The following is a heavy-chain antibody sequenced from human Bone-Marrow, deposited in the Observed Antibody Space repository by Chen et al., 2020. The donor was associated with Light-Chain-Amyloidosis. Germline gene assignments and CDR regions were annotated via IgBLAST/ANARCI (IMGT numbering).Heavy chain of an antibody. J-gene: IGHJ4*02. CDR2: IRYDGSNK. CDR3: AKGHDYGDYGEYYFDD. V-gene: IGHV3-30*02. D-gene: IGHD4-17*01. Sequence: QVQLVESGGGVVQPGGSLRFSCAASGFTFSSYGIHWVRQAPGKGLEWVAFIRYDGSNKYSADSVKGRVTISRDNSKTALYLQMNSLRAEDTALYYCAKGHDYGDYGEYYFDDWGQGALVTVSS. CDR1: GFTFSSYG.